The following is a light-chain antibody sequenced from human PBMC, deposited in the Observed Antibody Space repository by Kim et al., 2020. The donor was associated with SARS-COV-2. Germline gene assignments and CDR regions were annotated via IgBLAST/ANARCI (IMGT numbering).Light chain of an antibody. V-gene: IGLV3-21*04. Sequence: APVRTAKITGEGNEIGGKSGHWYLQNPGQAPVLGIYYISDRPSGIPDRFSGSNSGNTATLTISRVEAGDEADYYCQVWDSSSDHWVFGGGTQLTVL. CDR1: EIGGKS. CDR2: YIS. CDR3: QVWDSSSDHWV. J-gene: IGLJ3*02.